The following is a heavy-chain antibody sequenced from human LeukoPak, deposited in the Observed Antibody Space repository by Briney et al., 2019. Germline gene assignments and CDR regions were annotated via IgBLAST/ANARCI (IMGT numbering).Heavy chain of an antibody. CDR3: ARERAYYDFWSGQTNWFDP. CDR2: INPNSGGT. V-gene: IGHV1-2*02. Sequence: ASVKVSCKASGYTFTGYYMHWVRQAPGQGLEWMGWINPNSGGTNYAQKFQGRVTMTRDTSISTAYMELSRLRSDDTAVYYCARERAYYDFWSGQTNWFDPWGQGTLVTVSS. D-gene: IGHD3-3*01. J-gene: IGHJ5*02. CDR1: GYTFTGYY.